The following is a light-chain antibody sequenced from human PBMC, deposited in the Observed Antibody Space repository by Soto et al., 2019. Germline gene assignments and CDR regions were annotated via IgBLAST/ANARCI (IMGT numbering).Light chain of an antibody. Sequence: ELVMTQSPVTLSVSPGERAALSCRASQSVGRNLAWYQQKPGQAPKLLIYDASNRATGIPARFSGSGSGTEFTLIISSLQYEDFAVYYCQQFKSWPPVFGPGTKVDIK. V-gene: IGKV3-15*01. CDR1: QSVGRN. CDR3: QQFKSWPPV. CDR2: DAS. J-gene: IGKJ3*01.